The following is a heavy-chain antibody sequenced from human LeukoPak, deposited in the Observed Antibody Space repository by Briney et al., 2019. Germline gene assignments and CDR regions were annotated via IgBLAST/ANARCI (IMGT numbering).Heavy chain of an antibody. CDR1: GFTFSSYG. Sequence: PGRSLRLSCAASGFTFSSYGMHWVRQAPGKGLEWVAVISYDGSNKYYADSVKGRFTISRDNSKSTLYLQMNSLRAEDTAVYYRAKDGGTRGYSGYDFYGFDYWGQGTLVTVSS. J-gene: IGHJ4*02. CDR3: AKDGGTRGYSGYDFYGFDY. D-gene: IGHD5-12*01. V-gene: IGHV3-30*18. CDR2: ISYDGSNK.